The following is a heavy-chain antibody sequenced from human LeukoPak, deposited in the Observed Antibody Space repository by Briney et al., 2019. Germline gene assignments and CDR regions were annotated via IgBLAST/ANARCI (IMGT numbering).Heavy chain of an antibody. CDR2: INHSGST. D-gene: IGHD6-6*01. CDR3: ARSARPSRYYYMDV. V-gene: IGHV4-34*01. J-gene: IGHJ6*03. CDR1: GGSFRGYY. Sequence: PSETLSLTCAVYGGSFRGYYWSWIRQPPGKGLEWIGEINHSGSTNYNPSLKSRVTISVDTSKNQFSLKLSSLTAADTAVYYCARSARPSRYYYMDVWGKGTTVTVSS.